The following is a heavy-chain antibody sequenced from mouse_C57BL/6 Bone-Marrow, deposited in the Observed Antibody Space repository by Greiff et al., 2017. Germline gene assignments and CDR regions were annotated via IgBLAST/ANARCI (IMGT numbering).Heavy chain of an antibody. Sequence: VKLQESGAELVRPGTSVKVSCKASGYAFTNYLIAWVKQRPGQGLEWIGVINPGSGGTNYNEKFKGKATLTADKSSSTAYMQLSSLTSEGSAVYFCARRDYYGSSYYAMDYWGQGTSVTVSS. V-gene: IGHV1-54*01. CDR3: ARRDYYGSSYYAMDY. D-gene: IGHD1-1*01. CDR2: INPGSGGT. CDR1: GYAFTNYL. J-gene: IGHJ4*01.